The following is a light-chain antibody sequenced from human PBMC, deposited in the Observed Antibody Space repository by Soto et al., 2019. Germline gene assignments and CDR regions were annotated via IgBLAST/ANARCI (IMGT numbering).Light chain of an antibody. Sequence: DIQMTQSPSSLSASVGDRVTITCRASQSISTYLNWYQQKPGKAPKVLIYAASSLHSGVPSRFSGSGSGTDFTLTISRLHPEDFAIYYCQQSYSTPRTFGQGTKV. V-gene: IGKV1-39*01. CDR2: AAS. CDR3: QQSYSTPRT. CDR1: QSISTY. J-gene: IGKJ1*01.